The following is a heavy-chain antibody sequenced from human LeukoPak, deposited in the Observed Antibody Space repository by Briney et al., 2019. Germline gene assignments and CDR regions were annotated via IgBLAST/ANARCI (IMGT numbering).Heavy chain of an antibody. V-gene: IGHV3-21*01. CDR2: ISSSSSYI. D-gene: IGHD4-17*01. Sequence: KPSETLSLTCTVSGGSISSYYWTWTRQPPGKGLEWVSSISSSSSYIYYADSVKGRFTISRDNAKNSLYLQMNSLRAEDTAVYYCASAPPTVAPYFDYWGQGTLVTVSS. CDR1: GGSISSYY. CDR3: ASAPPTVAPYFDY. J-gene: IGHJ4*02.